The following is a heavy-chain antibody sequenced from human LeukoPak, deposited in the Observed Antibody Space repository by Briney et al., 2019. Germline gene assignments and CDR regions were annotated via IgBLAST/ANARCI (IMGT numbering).Heavy chain of an antibody. CDR2: IRYDGSNE. Sequence: GGSLRLSCAASGFTFSSYGMHWVRQAPGKGLEWVAFIRYDGSNEYYADSVKGRVTISRDNSKNTLYLQMNSLRAEDTAVYYCAKLGDSSGPRDYWGQGTLVTVSS. CDR3: AKLGDSSGPRDY. J-gene: IGHJ4*02. V-gene: IGHV3-30*02. D-gene: IGHD3-22*01. CDR1: GFTFSSYG.